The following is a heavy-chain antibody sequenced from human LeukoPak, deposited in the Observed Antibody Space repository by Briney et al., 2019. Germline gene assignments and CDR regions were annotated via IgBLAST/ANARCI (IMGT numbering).Heavy chain of an antibody. Sequence: SETLSLTCIVSGGSITSSSYWGWIRQPPGKALEWIGSIYYSGSTYYNPSLKSRVTISVDTSKNQFSLKLSSVTAADTAVYYCARHHVYSVFDYWGQGTLVTVSS. D-gene: IGHD5/OR15-5a*01. CDR1: GGSITSSSY. V-gene: IGHV4-39*01. CDR3: ARHHVYSVFDY. J-gene: IGHJ4*02. CDR2: IYYSGST.